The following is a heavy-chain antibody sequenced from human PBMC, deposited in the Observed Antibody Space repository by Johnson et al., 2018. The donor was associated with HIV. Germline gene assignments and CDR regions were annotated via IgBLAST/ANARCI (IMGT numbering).Heavy chain of an antibody. J-gene: IGHJ3*01. CDR2: ISYDGDNE. CDR1: GFIFDDYD. Sequence: QVQLVESGGGVLRPGGSLRLSCEGFGFIFDDYDLSWVRQAPGKGLEWVAVISYDGDNEYYEDSVKGRFTISRDNSKNTLYLQMNSLRAEDTAVYYCAKERDSGSYFDAFDLWGQGTMVTISS. D-gene: IGHD1-26*01. CDR3: AKERDSGSYFDAFDL. V-gene: IGHV3-30*18.